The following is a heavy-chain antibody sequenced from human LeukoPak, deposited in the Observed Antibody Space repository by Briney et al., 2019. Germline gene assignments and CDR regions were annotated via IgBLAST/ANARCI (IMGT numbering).Heavy chain of an antibody. CDR2: ISDDGVYT. CDR3: AKGTPRDGYNSGYFDY. CDR1: GFTLSTYA. D-gene: IGHD5-24*01. V-gene: IGHV3-23*01. J-gene: IGHJ4*02. Sequence: GGSLRLSCAASGFTLSTYAMSWVRQAPGKGLEWVSIISDDGVYTYYAESVEGRFTISRDNSRNTLYLQMNSPRAEDTAVYYCAKGTPRDGYNSGYFDYWGQGTLVTVSS.